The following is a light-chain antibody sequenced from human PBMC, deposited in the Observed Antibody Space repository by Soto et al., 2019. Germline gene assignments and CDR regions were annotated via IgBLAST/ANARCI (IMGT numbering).Light chain of an antibody. CDR1: QSVSSRS. CDR3: QQYAGSPRT. Sequence: EIVLTQSPGTRSLSPGEIATLSCMASQSVSSRSLAWYQQKPGQAPRLLISGASSRAADIPDRFSGSGSGTDFTLTINRLEPEDFAVYYCQQYAGSPRTFGQGTKVDIK. CDR2: GAS. J-gene: IGKJ1*01. V-gene: IGKV3-20*01.